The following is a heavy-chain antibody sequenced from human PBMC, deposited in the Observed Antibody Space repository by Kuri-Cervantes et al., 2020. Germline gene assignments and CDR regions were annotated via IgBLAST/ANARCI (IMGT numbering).Heavy chain of an antibody. CDR1: GFTFSSYA. J-gene: IGHJ4*02. D-gene: IGHD3-3*02. CDR2: ISGSGASS. V-gene: IGHV3-23*01. CDR3: GKGRISSPYSVLAF. Sequence: GGSLRLSCAASGFTFSSYAMSWDRQAPGKGLEWVSAISGSGASSFYADSVKGRFTISRDNSKNTLYLQMNTLRAEDTAVYYCGKGRISSPYSVLAFWGQGTLVTVSS.